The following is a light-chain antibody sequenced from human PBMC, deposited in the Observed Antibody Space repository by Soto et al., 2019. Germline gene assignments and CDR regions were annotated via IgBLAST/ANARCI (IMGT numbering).Light chain of an antibody. Sequence: EIVMTQSPANLSVSPGERATLFCRASQTVGSNLAWYQHKPGQAPRLLISGASTRATGVPARFSGSGSGTEFALTISGLQSEDFTIYFCQQYNTRPQTFGQGTKVDI. CDR2: GAS. CDR3: QQYNTRPQT. CDR1: QTVGSN. V-gene: IGKV3-15*01. J-gene: IGKJ1*01.